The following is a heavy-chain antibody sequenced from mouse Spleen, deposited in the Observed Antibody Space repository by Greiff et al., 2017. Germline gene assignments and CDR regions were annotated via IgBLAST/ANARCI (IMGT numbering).Heavy chain of an antibody. J-gene: IGHJ4*01. V-gene: IGHV1-80*01. CDR1: GYAFSSYW. CDR2: IYPGDGDT. CDR3: ARWGYYAMDY. Sequence: QVQLKESGAELVKPGASVKISCKASGYAFSSYWMNWVKQRPGKGLEWIGQIYPGDGDTNYNGKFKGKATLTADKSSSTAYMQLSSLTSEDSAVYFCARWGYYAMDYWGQGTSVTVSS.